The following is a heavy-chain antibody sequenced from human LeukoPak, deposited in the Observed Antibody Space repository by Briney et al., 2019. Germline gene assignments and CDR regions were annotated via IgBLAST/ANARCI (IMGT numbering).Heavy chain of an antibody. J-gene: IGHJ3*02. V-gene: IGHV1-2*02. CDR2: INPNSGGT. Sequence: ASVKVSCKASGYTFTGYYMHWVRQAPGQGLEWMGWINPNSGGTNYAQKFQGRVTMTRDTSISTAYMELSRLRSDDTAVYYCARGPHSYGYVGAFDIWGRGTMVTVSS. CDR3: ARGPHSYGYVGAFDI. CDR1: GYTFTGYY. D-gene: IGHD5-18*01.